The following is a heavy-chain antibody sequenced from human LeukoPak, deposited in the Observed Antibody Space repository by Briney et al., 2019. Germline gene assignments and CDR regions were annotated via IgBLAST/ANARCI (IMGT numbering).Heavy chain of an antibody. Sequence: SQTLSLTCTVSGGSISSGDYYWSWIRQPPGKGLEWIGYIYYSGRTDNHPSLNSRVTISVDTSKNQFSLKLSSVTAADTAVYYCVRDYRGYDFGNWFDPWGQGTLVTVSS. D-gene: IGHD5-12*01. J-gene: IGHJ5*02. V-gene: IGHV4-30-4*01. CDR3: VRDYRGYDFGNWFDP. CDR1: GGSISSGDYY. CDR2: IYYSGRT.